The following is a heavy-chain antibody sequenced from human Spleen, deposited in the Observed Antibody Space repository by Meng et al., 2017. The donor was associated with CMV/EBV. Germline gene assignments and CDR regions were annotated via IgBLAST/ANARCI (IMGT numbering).Heavy chain of an antibody. J-gene: IGHJ5*02. CDR3: ARVGRRFLEFDP. V-gene: IGHV1-69*10. Sequence: ASAGPFSSSALSWVPPAPGQGLEWLGGIIPILGIAHYAQKFQGRVTITADKSTSTAYMELSSLRSEDTAVYYCARVGRRFLEFDPWGPGNPGHRLL. CDR1: AGPFSSSA. D-gene: IGHD3-3*01. CDR2: IIPILGIA.